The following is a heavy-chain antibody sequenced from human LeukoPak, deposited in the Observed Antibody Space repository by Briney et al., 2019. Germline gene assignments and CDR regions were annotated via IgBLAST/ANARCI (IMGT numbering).Heavy chain of an antibody. J-gene: IGHJ4*02. CDR1: GFSFGSYG. Sequence: GGSLRLSCAASGFSFGSYGIHWVRQAPGKGLEWVAVISHEGSFQSCAESLKGRFSISRDNSKNMVFLQMNSLRSEDTAVYYCARTREKWQVLDYWGQGTQVTVSS. CDR3: ARTREKWQVLDY. D-gene: IGHD6-19*01. CDR2: ISHEGSFQ. V-gene: IGHV3-30*03.